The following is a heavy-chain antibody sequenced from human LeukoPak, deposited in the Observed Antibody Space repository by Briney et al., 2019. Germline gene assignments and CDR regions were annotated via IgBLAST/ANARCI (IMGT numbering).Heavy chain of an antibody. D-gene: IGHD4-11*01. Sequence: GESLKISCNASGYSFTNYWIGWVRQMPGKGLEWMGIIYPSDSDIRYSLSFQGQVTITADKSINNAYLQWSSLKASDTAIYYCARAGTSNYRFFDPWGQGTLVTVSS. V-gene: IGHV5-51*01. CDR2: IYPSDSDI. CDR1: GYSFTNYW. CDR3: ARAGTSNYRFFDP. J-gene: IGHJ5*02.